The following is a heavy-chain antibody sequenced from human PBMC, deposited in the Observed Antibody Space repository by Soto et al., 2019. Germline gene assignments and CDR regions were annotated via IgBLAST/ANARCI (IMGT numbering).Heavy chain of an antibody. Sequence: PLQPQKIRCKGSWGNCTSYWIGCVLQMNGKGLEWRGIIYPGDSDTRYSPSFQGQVTISADKSISTAYLQWSSLKASDTAMYYCARQSSSWTWALDYWGQGTLVTVSS. CDR1: WGNCTSYW. D-gene: IGHD6-13*01. V-gene: IGHV5-51*01. CDR2: IYPGDSDT. CDR3: ARQSSSWTWALDY. J-gene: IGHJ4*02.